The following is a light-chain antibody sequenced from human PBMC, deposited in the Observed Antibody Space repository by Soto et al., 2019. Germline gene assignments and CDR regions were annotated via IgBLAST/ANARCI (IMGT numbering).Light chain of an antibody. V-gene: IGKV3-11*01. CDR2: DAS. Sequence: EIVLTQSPATLSLSPGERATLSCRASQSVSSYLAWYQQKPGQAPRLLIYDASNRATGIPARFSGSGSGTDFTLTISSLGPEDFAVYYCQQRSNWPPFGGGTKVDIK. CDR3: QQRSNWPP. CDR1: QSVSSY. J-gene: IGKJ4*01.